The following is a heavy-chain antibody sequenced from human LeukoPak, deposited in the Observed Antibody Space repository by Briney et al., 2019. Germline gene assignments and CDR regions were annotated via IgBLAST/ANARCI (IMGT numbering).Heavy chain of an antibody. V-gene: IGHV4-4*07. CDR1: GGSISGNY. D-gene: IGHD3-22*01. CDR2: IYSSGST. Sequence: SETLSLTCTVSGGSISGNYWSWIRQPAGKRLEWIGRIYSSGSTNYNPSLKSRVTVSVDTSKNQFSLRLSSVTAADTAAYFCGRASDDSSGYYLDYWGQGTLVTVSS. CDR3: GRASDDSSGYYLDY. J-gene: IGHJ4*02.